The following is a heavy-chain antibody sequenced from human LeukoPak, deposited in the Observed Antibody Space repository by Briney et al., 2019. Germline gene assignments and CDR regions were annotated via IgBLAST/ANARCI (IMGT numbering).Heavy chain of an antibody. Sequence: PGGSLRLSCAASGFTFSSYAMHWVRQAPGKGLEWVAVISYDGSNKYYADSVKGRFTISRDNSKNTLYPQMNSLRAEDTAVYYCAREGGDCTNGVCYSFDYWGQGTLVTVSS. CDR2: ISYDGSNK. V-gene: IGHV3-30-3*01. J-gene: IGHJ4*02. D-gene: IGHD2-8*01. CDR1: GFTFSSYA. CDR3: AREGGDCTNGVCYSFDY.